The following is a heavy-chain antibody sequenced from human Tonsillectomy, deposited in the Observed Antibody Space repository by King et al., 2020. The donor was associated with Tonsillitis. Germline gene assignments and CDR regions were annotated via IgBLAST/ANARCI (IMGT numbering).Heavy chain of an antibody. CDR1: GFTFSSYA. CDR3: ANVGGTYEILGAFDI. V-gene: IGHV3-23*03. Sequence: VQLVESGGGLVQPGGSLRLSCAASGFTFSSYAVSWVRQAPGKGLEWVSVIYSGGSSTYYADSVKGRFTISRDNSKNTLYLQVNSLRAEDTAVYYCANVGGTYEILGAFDIGGQGTKVTVSS. CDR2: IYSGGSST. J-gene: IGHJ3*02. D-gene: IGHD1-26*01.